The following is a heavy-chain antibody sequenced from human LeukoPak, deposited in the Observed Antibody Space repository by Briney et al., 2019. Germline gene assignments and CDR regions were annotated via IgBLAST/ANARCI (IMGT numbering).Heavy chain of an antibody. CDR2: IYHSGST. D-gene: IGHD6-19*01. J-gene: IGHJ4*02. Sequence: SETLSLTCTVSGGSISSGGYYWSWIRQPPGKGLEWIGEIYHSGSTNYNPSLKSRVTISVDKSKNQFSLKLSSVTAADTAVYYCARDRYSSGFGYWGQGTLVTVSS. CDR3: ARDRYSSGFGY. CDR1: GGSISSGGYY. V-gene: IGHV4-30-2*01.